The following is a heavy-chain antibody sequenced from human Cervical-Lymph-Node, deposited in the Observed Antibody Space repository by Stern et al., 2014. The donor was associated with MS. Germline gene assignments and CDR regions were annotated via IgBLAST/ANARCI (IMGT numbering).Heavy chain of an antibody. J-gene: IGHJ4*02. Sequence: VQLVESGAEVKKPGSSIKVSCKASGGTFSNYAISWVRQAPGQGLEWMGRIIVILGIANYAQKFQGTVTITADTSTSTAYMELSSLRSEDTAVYYCARDREGGYDFDYWGQGTLVTVSS. CDR1: GGTFSNYA. D-gene: IGHD5-12*01. CDR3: ARDREGGYDFDY. CDR2: IIVILGIA. V-gene: IGHV1-69*09.